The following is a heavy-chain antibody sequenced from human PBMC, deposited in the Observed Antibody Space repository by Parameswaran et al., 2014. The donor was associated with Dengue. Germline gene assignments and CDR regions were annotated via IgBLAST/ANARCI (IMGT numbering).Heavy chain of an antibody. D-gene: IGHD6-13*01. J-gene: IGHJ4*02. V-gene: IGHV4-30-4*01. CDR2: IYYSGST. Sequence: LRLSCTVSGGSISSGDYYWSWIRQPPGKGLEWIGYIYYSGSTYYNPSLKSRVTISVDTSKNQFSLKLSSVTAADTAVYYCALRIAAAGNGGWYFDYWGQGTLVTVSS. CDR3: ALRIAAAGNGGWYFDY. CDR1: GGSISSGDYY.